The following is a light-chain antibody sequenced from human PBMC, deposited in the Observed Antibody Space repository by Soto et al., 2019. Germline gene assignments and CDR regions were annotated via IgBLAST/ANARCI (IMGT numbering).Light chain of an antibody. J-gene: IGKJ1*01. Sequence: DIQMTQSPSTLSASVGDRVTITCRASQSVSSWLAWYQQKPGRAPKLVIYNVSTLESGVPPRFSGIGSGTEFTLTISSLQPDDFATYYCQQYNDYSRTFGQGTKVEIK. V-gene: IGKV1-5*01. CDR1: QSVSSW. CDR3: QQYNDYSRT. CDR2: NVS.